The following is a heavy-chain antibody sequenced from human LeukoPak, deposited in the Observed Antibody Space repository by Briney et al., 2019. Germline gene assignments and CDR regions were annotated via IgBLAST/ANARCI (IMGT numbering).Heavy chain of an antibody. Sequence: SETLSLTCTVSGGSISSYYWSWIRQPPGKGLEWIGYIYYSGSTNYNPSLKSRVTISVDTSKNQFSLKLSSVTAADTAVYYCARRTVRGVWYFDLWGRGTLVTVPS. CDR3: ARRTVRGVWYFDL. D-gene: IGHD3-10*01. CDR2: IYYSGST. J-gene: IGHJ2*01. V-gene: IGHV4-59*01. CDR1: GGSISSYY.